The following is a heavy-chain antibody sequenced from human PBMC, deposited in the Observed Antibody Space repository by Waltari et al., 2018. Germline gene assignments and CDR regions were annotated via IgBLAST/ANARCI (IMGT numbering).Heavy chain of an antibody. CDR2: IYTSGST. V-gene: IGHV4-61*02. Sequence: QVQLQESGPGLVKPSQTLSLTCTVSGGSISSGSYYWSWIRQPAGKGLEWIGRIYTSGSTNYNPSRKSRVTISVDTSKNQFSLKLSSVTAADTAVYYCARNSGSYGAGLDYWGQGTLVTVSS. D-gene: IGHD1-26*01. CDR3: ARNSGSYGAGLDY. CDR1: GGSISSGSYY. J-gene: IGHJ4*02.